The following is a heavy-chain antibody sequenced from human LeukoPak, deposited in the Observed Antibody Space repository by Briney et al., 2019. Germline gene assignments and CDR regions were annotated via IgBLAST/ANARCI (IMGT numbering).Heavy chain of an antibody. J-gene: IGHJ4*02. CDR1: GGSISSSSYY. V-gene: IGHV4-39*01. CDR2: IYYSGST. D-gene: IGHD3-22*01. Sequence: PSETLSLTCTVSGGSISSSSYYWGWIRQPPGKGLEWIGSIYYSGSTYYNPSLKSRVTISVDTSKNQFSLKLSSVTAADTAVYYCARAYYYDSIGYFPFDYWGQGTLVTVSS. CDR3: ARAYYYDSIGYFPFDY.